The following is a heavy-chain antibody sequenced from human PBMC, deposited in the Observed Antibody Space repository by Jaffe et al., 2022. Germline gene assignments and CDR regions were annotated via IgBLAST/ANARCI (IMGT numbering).Heavy chain of an antibody. V-gene: IGHV4-4*02. D-gene: IGHD3-16*02. CDR1: GGSISSSNW. J-gene: IGHJ4*02. CDR2: IYHSGST. CDR3: ARVLITFGGVIVRWPVHGGFDY. Sequence: QVQLQESGPGLVKPSGTLSLTCAVSGGSISSSNWWSWVRQPPGKGLEWIGEIYHSGSTNYNPSLKSRVTISVDKSKNQFSLKLSSVTAADTAVYYCARVLITFGGVIVRWPVHGGFDYWGQGTLVTVSS.